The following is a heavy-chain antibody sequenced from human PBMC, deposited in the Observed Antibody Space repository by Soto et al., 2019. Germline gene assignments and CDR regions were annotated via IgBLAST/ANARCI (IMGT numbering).Heavy chain of an antibody. CDR1: GGTFSSYA. CDR2: FIPIFGTA. D-gene: IGHD3-3*01. V-gene: IGHV1-69*06. J-gene: IGHJ5*02. Sequence: SVKVSCKASGGTFSSYAISWVRQAPGQGLEWMGGFIPIFGTANYAQKFQGRVTITADKSTSTAYMELSSLRSEDTAVYYCARAGDFWSGYYTKYNWFDPWGQGTLVTVSS. CDR3: ARAGDFWSGYYTKYNWFDP.